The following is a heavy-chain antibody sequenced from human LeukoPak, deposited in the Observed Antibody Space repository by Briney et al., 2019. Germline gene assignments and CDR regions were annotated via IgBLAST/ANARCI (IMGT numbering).Heavy chain of an antibody. D-gene: IGHD6-19*01. CDR1: GFTFNNYA. V-gene: IGHV3-9*01. J-gene: IGHJ4*02. CDR3: AKVRGTYSSGYFFDY. CDR2: ISWNSGYI. Sequence: GGSLRLSCAASGFTFNNYAIHWVRQAPGKGLEWLSIISWNSGYIGYADSVKGRFTISRDNAKKSLDLQMNSLRAEDTAFYYCAKVRGTYSSGYFFDYWGQGTLVTVSS.